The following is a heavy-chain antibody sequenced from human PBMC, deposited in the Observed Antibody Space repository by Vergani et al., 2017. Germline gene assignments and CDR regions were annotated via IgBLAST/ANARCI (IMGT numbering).Heavy chain of an antibody. J-gene: IGHJ3*02. CDR2: ISSSSSTI. V-gene: IGHV3-48*01. Sequence: EVQLVESGGGLVQPGGSLRLSCAASGFTFSSYSMNWVRQAPGKGLEWVSYISSSSSTIYYADSVKGRFTISRDNAKNSLYLQMNSLRAEDTAVYYCAGDAPYSSGWSLGYDAFDIWGQGTMVTVSS. CDR1: GFTFSSYS. D-gene: IGHD6-19*01. CDR3: AGDAPYSSGWSLGYDAFDI.